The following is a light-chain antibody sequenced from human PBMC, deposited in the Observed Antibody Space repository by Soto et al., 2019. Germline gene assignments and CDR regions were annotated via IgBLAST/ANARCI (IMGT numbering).Light chain of an antibody. J-gene: IGKJ4*01. Sequence: EMVMTQSPATLSVSPGERATLSFSASQSVSNNLAWYQQKPGQAPRLLIYGASTRATGIPARFSGSGSGTEFTLTISSLQSEDFAVYYCQQYNTWSPLTFGGGTKVETK. CDR1: QSVSNN. CDR3: QQYNTWSPLT. CDR2: GAS. V-gene: IGKV3-15*01.